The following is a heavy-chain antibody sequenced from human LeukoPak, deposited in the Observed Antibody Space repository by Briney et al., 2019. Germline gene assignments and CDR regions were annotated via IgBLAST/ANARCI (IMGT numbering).Heavy chain of an antibody. CDR2: INAGADAT. CDR1: GFTFSDYY. Sequence: GGSLRLSCAASGFTFSDYYMSWIRQAPGKGLECVSAINAGADATNYADSVRGRFTISRDNSKNTLYLQMNSLTAEDTALYYCAKAGPFYLHYWGQGTLVTVSS. CDR3: AKAGPFYLHY. J-gene: IGHJ4*02. V-gene: IGHV3-23*01.